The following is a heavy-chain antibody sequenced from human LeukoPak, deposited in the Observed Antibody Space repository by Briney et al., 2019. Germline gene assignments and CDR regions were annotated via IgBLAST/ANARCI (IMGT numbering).Heavy chain of an antibody. Sequence: KPSETLAITCTVSGGSISSYYWSWIRQPAGKGLEWIGRIYTSGSTNYNPSLKSRVTMSVDTSKNQFSLKLRSVTAADTAVYYCARDYGLLWFGTTVYYFDYWGQGTLVTVSS. D-gene: IGHD3-10*01. CDR1: GGSISSYY. V-gene: IGHV4-4*07. CDR3: ARDYGLLWFGTTVYYFDY. CDR2: IYTSGST. J-gene: IGHJ4*02.